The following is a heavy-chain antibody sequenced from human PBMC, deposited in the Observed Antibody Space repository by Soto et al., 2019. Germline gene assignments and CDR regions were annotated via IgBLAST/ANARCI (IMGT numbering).Heavy chain of an antibody. Sequence: EVQWLESGGGLVQPGGSQRLSCAASGFTFSRYAMSWVRQGPGKGLEWVTLISGSGGVTDYADSVKGRFTVSRDNSKNTMYLELNSLTAGDTAIYYCAKIHSGSSEDAFDVWGQGPVVTVSS. D-gene: IGHD6-19*01. CDR2: ISGSGGVT. CDR3: AKIHSGSSEDAFDV. V-gene: IGHV3-23*01. J-gene: IGHJ3*01. CDR1: GFTFSRYA.